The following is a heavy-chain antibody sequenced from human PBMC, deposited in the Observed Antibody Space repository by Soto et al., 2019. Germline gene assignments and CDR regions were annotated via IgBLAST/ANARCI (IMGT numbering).Heavy chain of an antibody. V-gene: IGHV4-34*01. J-gene: IGHJ4*02. CDR2: INHSGSA. CDR1: GGSFTGYI. CDR3: ARGLMTGSPYSGGWYYFDY. D-gene: IGHD1-26*01. Sequence: QVQLQQWGAGLLKPSETLSLTCAVSGGSFTGYIWSWIRQSPGKGLQWIGQINHSGSANYNPSLXSRVTISLHPPXTXFXXELSSVTAADTAVYYCARGLMTGSPYSGGWYYFDYWGQGTLVTVSS.